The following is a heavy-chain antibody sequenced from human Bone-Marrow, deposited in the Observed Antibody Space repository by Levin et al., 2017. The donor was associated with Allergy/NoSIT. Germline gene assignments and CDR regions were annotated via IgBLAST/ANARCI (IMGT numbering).Heavy chain of an antibody. J-gene: IGHJ4*02. CDR2: IHYSRTT. CDR1: GGFINDYY. D-gene: IGHD5-24*01. V-gene: IGHV4-59*01. Sequence: SQTLSLTCNVSGGFINDYYWSWFRQSPGKTIEWIACIHYSRTTYYNPSLRSRVTISMDTSRNQFSLSLSSVTAGDTADYYCARERRDGNNYVDYWGQGILVTVSS. CDR3: ARERRDGNNYVDY.